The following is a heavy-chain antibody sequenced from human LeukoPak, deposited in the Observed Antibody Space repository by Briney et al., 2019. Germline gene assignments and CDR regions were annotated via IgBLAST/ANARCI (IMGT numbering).Heavy chain of an antibody. CDR3: ARTDYDVLS. J-gene: IGHJ5*02. CDR2: VYATEKT. Sequence: SQTLSLTCNVSGASISGLGYYWSWIRQPPGKGLEWIGLVYATEKTHYNPSLKSRLFISVDTSKNQFSLRLSSVTAADTAVYYCARTDYDVLSWGQGTLVTVSS. V-gene: IGHV4-31*03. D-gene: IGHD3-9*01. CDR1: GASISGLGYY.